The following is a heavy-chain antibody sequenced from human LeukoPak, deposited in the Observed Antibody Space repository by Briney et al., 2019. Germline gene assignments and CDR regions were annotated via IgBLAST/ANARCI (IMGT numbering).Heavy chain of an antibody. CDR2: ISGGGSST. CDR1: GFTFSTYV. J-gene: IGHJ4*02. Sequence: GGSLTLSCADSGFTFSTYVMSWVRQAPGKGLEWISTISGGGSSTYYADSVKGRFTISRDNPKNTLYLQMNSLRAGDTAVYYCAKRESSGKYFDYWGQGTLVTVSS. D-gene: IGHD6-19*01. CDR3: AKRESSGKYFDY. V-gene: IGHV3-23*01.